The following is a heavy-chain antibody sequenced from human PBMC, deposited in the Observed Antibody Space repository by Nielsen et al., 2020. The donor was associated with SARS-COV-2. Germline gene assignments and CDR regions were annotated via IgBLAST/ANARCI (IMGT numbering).Heavy chain of an antibody. J-gene: IGHJ4*02. CDR2: ITDTGGAT. CDR1: GFTFSNYA. D-gene: IGHD3-16*02. CDR3: AKGGGEDYYDYVWGSYRPPEY. Sequence: GESLKISCVASGFTFSNYAMSWVRQTPGKGLEWVSLITDTGGATQYVDSVEGRFTTSRDNSKNTLFLQMNSLRADDTAIYYCAKGGGEDYYDYVWGSYRPPEYWGQGTLVTVSS. V-gene: IGHV3-23*01.